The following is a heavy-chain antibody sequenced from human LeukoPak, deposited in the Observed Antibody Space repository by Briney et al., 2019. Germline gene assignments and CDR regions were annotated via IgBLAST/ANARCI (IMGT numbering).Heavy chain of an antibody. V-gene: IGHV3-23*01. CDR3: AKGDIAARQDIMDV. Sequence: PGGSRSLSCAASGFTFSSYAMSWVSQAPGKRLEWVSLISGSGGSTYYADSVKGRFTISRDNSKNTLYLQMNSLRVEDTAVYYCAKGDIAARQDIMDVWGQGTTVTVSS. D-gene: IGHD6-6*01. CDR1: GFTFSSYA. J-gene: IGHJ6*02. CDR2: ISGSGGST.